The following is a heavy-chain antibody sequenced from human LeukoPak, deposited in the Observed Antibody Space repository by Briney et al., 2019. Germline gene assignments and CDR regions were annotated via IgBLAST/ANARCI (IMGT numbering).Heavy chain of an antibody. CDR1: GFTFSNYA. CDR2: ISYHGSNK. Sequence: GGSLRLSCAASGFTFSNYAMHWVRQAPGKGLEWVAVISYHGSNKYYADSMKGRFTISRDNSKNTLYLQMNSLRVEDTAIYYCAKTYFYSSGGAYWGQGTLVTVSS. V-gene: IGHV3-30-3*01. CDR3: AKTYFYSSGGAY. D-gene: IGHD3-10*01. J-gene: IGHJ4*02.